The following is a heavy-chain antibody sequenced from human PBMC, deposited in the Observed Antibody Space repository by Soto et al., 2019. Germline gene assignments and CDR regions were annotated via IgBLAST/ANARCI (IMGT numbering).Heavy chain of an antibody. V-gene: IGHV4-39*01. CDR2: IYYSGST. CDR1: GGSISSSSYY. D-gene: IGHD3-16*02. Sequence: QLQLQESGPGLVKPSETLSLTCTVSGGSISSSSYYWGWIRQPPGKGLEWIGSIYYSGSTYYNPSLKSRVTISVDTSKNQFSLRLSSVTAADTAVYYCVSGGPHYDYIWGSYRPNTAYIDYWGQGTLVTVSS. J-gene: IGHJ4*02. CDR3: VSGGPHYDYIWGSYRPNTAYIDY.